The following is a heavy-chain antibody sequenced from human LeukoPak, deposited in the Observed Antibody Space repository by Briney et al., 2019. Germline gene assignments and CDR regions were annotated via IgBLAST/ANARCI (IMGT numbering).Heavy chain of an antibody. CDR3: ARRGGGGSHLLDY. J-gene: IGHJ4*02. V-gene: IGHV4-59*08. D-gene: IGHD1-26*01. CDR2: IYYSGST. CDR1: GGSISSYY. Sequence: SETLSLTCTVSGGSISSYYWSWIRQPPGKGLEWIGYIYYSGSTNYNPSLKSRVTISVDTSKNQFSLKLSSVTAADTAVYYCARRGGGGSHLLDYWGQGTLVTVSS.